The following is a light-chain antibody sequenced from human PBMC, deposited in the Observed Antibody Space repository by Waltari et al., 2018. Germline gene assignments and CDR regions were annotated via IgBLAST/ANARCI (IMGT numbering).Light chain of an antibody. Sequence: DIVLTQSPGTLSLSPGERAPLPCRASQSVSSSYLAWYQQKPGQAPRLLIYGASSRATGIPDRFSGSGSGTDFSLTISRLEPEDFAVYYCQRYGSSPLTFGGGTKVEIK. CDR3: QRYGSSPLT. J-gene: IGKJ4*01. CDR2: GAS. CDR1: QSVSSSY. V-gene: IGKV3-20*01.